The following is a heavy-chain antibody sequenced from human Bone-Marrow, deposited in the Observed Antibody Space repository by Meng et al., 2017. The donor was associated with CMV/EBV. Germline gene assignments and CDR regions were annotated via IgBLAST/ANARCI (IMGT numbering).Heavy chain of an antibody. D-gene: IGHD3-22*01. CDR3: ARALGYYYDSSGYPFDY. CDR2: INHSGST. CDR1: GGSFSGYY. J-gene: IGHJ4*02. V-gene: IGHV4-34*01. Sequence: AQPQLLGVGPLEPSETLSLTCAVYGGSFSGYYWSWIRQPPGKGLEWIGEINHSGSTYYNPSLKSRVTISVDTSKNQFSLKLSSVTAADTAVYYCARALGYYYDSSGYPFDYWGQGTLVTVSS.